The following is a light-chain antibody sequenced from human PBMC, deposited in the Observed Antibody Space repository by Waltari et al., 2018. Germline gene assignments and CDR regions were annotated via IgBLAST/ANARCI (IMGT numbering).Light chain of an antibody. J-gene: IGLJ3*02. CDR1: VLANKY. V-gene: IGLV3-27*01. CDR3: YAAADNNLGV. CDR2: RDT. Sequence: SFELTQTFSLSVSPGQTVRITCSGDVLANKYARWFQQKPGQAPVLIISRDTERPSGIPERFSGSSSGTTVTLTIRGAQAEDEADYYCYAAADNNLGVFGGGTKVTVL.